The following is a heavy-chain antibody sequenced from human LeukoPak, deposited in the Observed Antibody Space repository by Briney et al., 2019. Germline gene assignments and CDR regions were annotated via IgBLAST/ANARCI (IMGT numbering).Heavy chain of an antibody. Sequence: GASVTVSCKASGYTFTSYGISWVRQAPGQGLEWMGWISAYNGNTNYAQKLQGRVTMTTDTSTSTAYMELRSLRSDDTAVYYCARNPGSQYSSSWTIDYWGQGTLVTVSS. CDR1: GYTFTSYG. V-gene: IGHV1-18*01. J-gene: IGHJ4*02. CDR3: ARNPGSQYSSSWTIDY. D-gene: IGHD6-13*01. CDR2: ISAYNGNT.